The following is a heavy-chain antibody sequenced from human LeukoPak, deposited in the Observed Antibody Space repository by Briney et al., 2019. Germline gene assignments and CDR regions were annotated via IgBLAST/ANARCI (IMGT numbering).Heavy chain of an antibody. CDR1: GYTFTGYY. V-gene: IGHV1-2*02. Sequence: ASVKVSCKASGYTFTGYYMHWVRQAPGQGLEWMGWINPNSGGTNYAQKFQDRVTMTRDTSISTAYMELSRLRSDDTAVYYCARSRYYYDSSGVYWGQGTLVTVSS. D-gene: IGHD3-22*01. J-gene: IGHJ4*02. CDR2: INPNSGGT. CDR3: ARSRYYYDSSGVY.